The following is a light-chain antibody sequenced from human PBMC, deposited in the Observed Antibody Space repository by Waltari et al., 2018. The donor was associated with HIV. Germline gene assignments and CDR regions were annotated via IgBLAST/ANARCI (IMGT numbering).Light chain of an antibody. V-gene: IGLV1-51*02. J-gene: IGLJ3*02. CDR3: GTWDISLSAWV. Sequence: QSVLTQPPSVSPAPGPAVTIPCSGSNPHFRNTYFSRYQQLSGTAPRLLIYENDKRPSGIPDRFSGSKSGTSATLGITGLQTGDEADYFCGTWDISLSAWVFGGGTKLTVV. CDR2: END. CDR1: NPHFRNTY.